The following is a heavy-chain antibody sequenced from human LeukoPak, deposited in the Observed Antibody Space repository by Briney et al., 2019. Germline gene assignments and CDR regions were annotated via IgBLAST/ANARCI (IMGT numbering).Heavy chain of an antibody. CDR2: IWYDGSNK. Sequence: PGGSLRLSCAASGFTFSSYAMHWVRQAPGKGLEWVAVIWYDGSNKYYADSVKGRFTISRDNSKNTLYLQMNSLRAEDTAVYYCAKGELGNYDYWGQGTLVTVSS. CDR1: GFTFSSYA. V-gene: IGHV3-33*06. CDR3: AKGELGNYDY. J-gene: IGHJ4*02. D-gene: IGHD7-27*01.